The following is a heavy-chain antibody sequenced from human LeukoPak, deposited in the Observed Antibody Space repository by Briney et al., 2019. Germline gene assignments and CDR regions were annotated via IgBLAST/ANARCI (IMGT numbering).Heavy chain of an antibody. Sequence: VSVKVSCKASGYTFTSYDINWVRQATGQGLEWMGWMNPNSGNTGYAQKFQGRVTMTRNTSISTAYMELSSLRSEDTAVYYCARAPYSSSWYAQYYFDYWGQGTLVTVSS. V-gene: IGHV1-8*01. CDR2: MNPNSGNT. J-gene: IGHJ4*02. D-gene: IGHD6-13*01. CDR3: ARAPYSSSWYAQYYFDY. CDR1: GYTFTSYD.